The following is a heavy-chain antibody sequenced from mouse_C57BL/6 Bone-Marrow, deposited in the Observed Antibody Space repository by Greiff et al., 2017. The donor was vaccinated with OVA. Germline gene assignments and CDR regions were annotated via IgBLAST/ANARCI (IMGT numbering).Heavy chain of an antibody. CDR3: ARKWFPYYFDY. V-gene: IGHV1-63*01. CDR2: IYPGGGYT. J-gene: IGHJ2*01. D-gene: IGHD2-2*01. CDR1: GYTFTNYW. Sequence: QVQLKESGAELVRPGTSVKMSCKASGYTFTNYWIGWAKQRPGHGLEWIGDIYPGGGYTNYNEKFKGKATLTADKSSSTAYMQFSSLTSEDSAIYYCARKWFPYYFDYWGQGTTLTVSS.